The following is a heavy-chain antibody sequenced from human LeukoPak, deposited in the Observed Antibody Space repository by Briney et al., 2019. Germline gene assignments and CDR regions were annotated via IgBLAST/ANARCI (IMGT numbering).Heavy chain of an antibody. Sequence: ASVKVSCKASGYTFTSYGISWVRQAPGQGLECMGWISAYNGNTNYAQKLQGRVTMTTDTSTSTAYMELRSLRSDDTAVYYCARDRYYDSRPPGGYCGQGTLVTVSS. CDR1: GYTFTSYG. J-gene: IGHJ4*02. D-gene: IGHD3-22*01. CDR2: ISAYNGNT. CDR3: ARDRYYDSRPPGGY. V-gene: IGHV1-18*01.